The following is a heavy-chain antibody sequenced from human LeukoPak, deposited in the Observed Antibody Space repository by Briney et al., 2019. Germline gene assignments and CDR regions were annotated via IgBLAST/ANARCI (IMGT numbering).Heavy chain of an antibody. CDR2: ISGSGGST. J-gene: IGHJ6*02. V-gene: IGHV3-23*01. CDR3: AKDGVPLTMPYYYGMDV. Sequence: GGSLRLSCVASGFTFSRHWMGWVRQAPGEGLEWVSAISGSGGSTYYADSVKGRFTISRDNSKNTLDLQMNSLRAEATAVYYCAKDGVPLTMPYYYGMDVWGQGTTVTVSS. CDR1: GFTFSRHW. D-gene: IGHD2/OR15-2a*01.